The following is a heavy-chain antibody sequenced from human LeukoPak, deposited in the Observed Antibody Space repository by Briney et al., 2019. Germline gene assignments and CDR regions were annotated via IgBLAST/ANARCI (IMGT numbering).Heavy chain of an antibody. V-gene: IGHV3-53*01. CDR2: IYSGGST. J-gene: IGHJ3*02. Sequence: GGSLRLSCAASGFTVSSNYMSWVRQAPGKGLEWVSVIYSGGSTYYADSVKGRFTISRDNSKNTLYLQMNSLRAEDTAVYYCARSRYCSGGSCWGGAFDIWGQGTMVTVSS. CDR3: ARSRYCSGGSCWGGAFDI. D-gene: IGHD2-15*01. CDR1: GFTVSSNY.